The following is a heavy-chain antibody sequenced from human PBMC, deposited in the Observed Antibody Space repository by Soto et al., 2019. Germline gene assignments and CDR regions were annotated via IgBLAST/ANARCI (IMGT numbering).Heavy chain of an antibody. CDR1: GGSFSGYY. V-gene: IGHV4-34*01. Sequence: SETLSLTCAVYGGSFSGYYWSWIRQPPGKGLEWVGEINHSGSTNYNPSLKSRVTISVDTSKNQFSLKLSSVTAADTAVYYCARGRWDSYGFVVRRGTNWVAPWGQGTQVT. D-gene: IGHD5-18*01. CDR3: ARGRWDSYGFVVRRGTNWVAP. J-gene: IGHJ5*02. CDR2: INHSGST.